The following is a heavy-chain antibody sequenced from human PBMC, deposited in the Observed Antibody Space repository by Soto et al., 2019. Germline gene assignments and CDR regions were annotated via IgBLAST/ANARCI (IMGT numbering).Heavy chain of an antibody. V-gene: IGHV3-23*01. CDR2: ISGSGGST. J-gene: IGHJ3*02. CDR3: AKSGGDRGGGSYLRPGDAFDI. CDR1: GFTFSSYA. Sequence: GGSLRLSCAASGFTFSSYAMSWVRQAPGKGLEWVSAISGSGGSTYYADSVKGRFTISRDNSRNTLYLQMNSLRAEDTAVYYCAKSGGDRGGGSYLRPGDAFDIWGQGTMVTVSS. D-gene: IGHD1-26*01.